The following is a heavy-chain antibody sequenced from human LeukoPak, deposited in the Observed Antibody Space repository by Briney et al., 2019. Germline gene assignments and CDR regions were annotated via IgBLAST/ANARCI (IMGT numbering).Heavy chain of an antibody. Sequence: PSETLSLTRTVSGDSISNYYWTWIRQTPGKGLEWIGNLYHSGAADYNSSLKTRVTTSVDTSKDQFSLSLRSSTAADTAVYFCARLGKTYYMDVWGTGTTVTVSS. CDR2: LYHSGAA. CDR1: GDSISNYY. D-gene: IGHD1/OR15-1a*01. CDR3: ARLGKTYYMDV. J-gene: IGHJ6*03. V-gene: IGHV4-59*08.